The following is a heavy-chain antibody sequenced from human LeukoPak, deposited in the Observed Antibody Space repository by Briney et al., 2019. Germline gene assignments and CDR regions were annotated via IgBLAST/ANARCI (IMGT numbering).Heavy chain of an antibody. V-gene: IGHV1-8*01. CDR2: MNPNSGNT. Sequence: GASVKVSCKASGYTFTSYDINWVRQATAQGLEWMRWMNPNSGNTGYAQKFQGRVTMTRNTSISTAYMELSSLRSEDTAVYYCARDRGVAREIYYYYGMDVWGQGTTVTVSS. CDR3: ARDRGVAREIYYYYGMDV. D-gene: IGHD5-12*01. J-gene: IGHJ6*02. CDR1: GYTFTSYD.